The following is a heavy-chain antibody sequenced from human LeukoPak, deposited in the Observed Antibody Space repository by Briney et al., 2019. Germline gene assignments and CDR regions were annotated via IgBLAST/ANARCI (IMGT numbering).Heavy chain of an antibody. V-gene: IGHV1-8*01. CDR3: ASGYGGAGLFDY. D-gene: IGHD4-23*01. J-gene: IGHJ4*02. CDR2: MNPNSGNT. Sequence: ASVKVSCKASGYTFTSYDINWVRQATGQGLEWMGWMNPNSGNTGYAQKFQGRVTMTRNTSISTAYMELSSPRSEDTAVYYCASGYGGAGLFDYWGQGTLVTVSS. CDR1: GYTFTSYD.